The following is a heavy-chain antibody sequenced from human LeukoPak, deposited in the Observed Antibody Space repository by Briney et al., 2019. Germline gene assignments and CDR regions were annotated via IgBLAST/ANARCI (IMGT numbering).Heavy chain of an antibody. CDR3: ARRPSTYCYDSSGPFGWFDP. Sequence: SETLSLTCAVYGGSFSGYYWSWIRQPPGKGLEWIGEINHSGSTNYNPSLKSRVTISVDTSKNQFSLKLSSVTAADTAVYYCARRPSTYCYDSSGPFGWFDPWGQGTLVTVSS. CDR1: GGSFSGYY. V-gene: IGHV4-34*01. CDR2: INHSGST. D-gene: IGHD3-22*01. J-gene: IGHJ5*02.